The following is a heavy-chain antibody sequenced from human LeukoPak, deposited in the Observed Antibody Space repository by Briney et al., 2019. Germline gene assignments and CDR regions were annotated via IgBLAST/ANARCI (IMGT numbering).Heavy chain of an antibody. D-gene: IGHD5-12*01. J-gene: IGHJ4*02. CDR1: GYTFTGYG. Sequence: ASVKVSCKASGYTFTGYGITWVRQAPGQGLEWMGWISAYNGDTNYAQKVQGRVTMTTDTSTSTAYMELRSLRSDDTAVYYCATAWRGYYFDYWGQGTLVTVSS. CDR3: ATAWRGYYFDY. V-gene: IGHV1-18*01. CDR2: ISAYNGDT.